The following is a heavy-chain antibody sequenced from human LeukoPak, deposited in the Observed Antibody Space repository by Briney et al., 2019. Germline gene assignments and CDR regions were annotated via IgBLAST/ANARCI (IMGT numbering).Heavy chain of an antibody. CDR3: AKAAGDYYDSSGYYGLDY. D-gene: IGHD3-22*01. CDR2: ISYDGSNK. J-gene: IGHJ4*02. V-gene: IGHV3-30*18. Sequence: GGSLRLSCAASGFTFSSYGMHWVRQAPGKGLEWEAVISYDGSNKYYADSVKGRFTISRDNSKNTLYLQMNSLRAEDTAVYYCAKAAGDYYDSSGYYGLDYSGQGTLVTVSS. CDR1: GFTFSSYG.